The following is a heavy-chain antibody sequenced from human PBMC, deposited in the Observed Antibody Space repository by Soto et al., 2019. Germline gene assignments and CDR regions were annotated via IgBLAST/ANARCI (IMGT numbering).Heavy chain of an antibody. CDR1: GFTFSDYW. CDR2: MNPDGSEQ. J-gene: IGHJ5*02. D-gene: IGHD2-21*01. Sequence: EAHLVESGGALVQPGGSLRLSCAASGFTFSDYWMTWVRQTPGKGLEGVANMNPDGSEQYYLDSVKGRFTISRDNAKNSLYLQMNNLRGEDTAVYYCTRDLNHDCGPWGQGTQVIVSS. CDR3: TRDLNHDCGP. V-gene: IGHV3-7*04.